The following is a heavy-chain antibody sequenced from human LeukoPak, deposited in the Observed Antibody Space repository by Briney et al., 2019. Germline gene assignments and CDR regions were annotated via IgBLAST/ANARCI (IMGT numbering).Heavy chain of an antibody. CDR1: GFTFSSYW. J-gene: IGHJ4*02. D-gene: IGHD3-3*01. V-gene: IGHV3-74*03. CDR3: ARAGGRGDFDY. Sequence: GGSLRLSCAASGFTFSSYWMHWVRRAPGKGLVWVSRINTDGSSKTYADSVQGRFTISRDNAKNTLYLQMNSLRAEDTADYYCARAGGRGDFDYWGQGTLVTVSS. CDR2: INTDGSSK.